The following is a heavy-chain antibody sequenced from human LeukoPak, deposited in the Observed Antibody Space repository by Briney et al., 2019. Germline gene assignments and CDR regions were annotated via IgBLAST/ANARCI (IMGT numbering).Heavy chain of an antibody. CDR1: GFNISSYA. D-gene: IGHD6-13*01. V-gene: IGHV3-64*01. J-gene: IGHJ4*02. CDR2: ISSNGGRT. CDR3: ARDHGSSWYYDYFDY. Sequence: GGSLRLSCAASGFNISSYAMHWVRQAPGKGLEHVSVISSNGGRTYYANSVKGRFTISRDNSKNTLYLQMGSLRAEDMAVYYCARDHGSSWYYDYFDYWGQGTLVTFSS.